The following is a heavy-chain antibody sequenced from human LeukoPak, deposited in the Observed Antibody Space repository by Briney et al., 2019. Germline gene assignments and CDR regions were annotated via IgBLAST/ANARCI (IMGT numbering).Heavy chain of an antibody. J-gene: IGHJ4*02. CDR2: INTNTGNP. CDR1: GYTFTSYA. CDR3: AREHTIFGVVTLDY. Sequence: ASVNVSCKASGYTFTSYAMNWVRQAPGQGLEWMGWINTNTGNPTYAQGSTGRFVFSLDTSVSTAYLQISSLKAEDTAVYYCAREHTIFGVVTLDYWGQGTLVTVSS. V-gene: IGHV7-4-1*02. D-gene: IGHD3-3*01.